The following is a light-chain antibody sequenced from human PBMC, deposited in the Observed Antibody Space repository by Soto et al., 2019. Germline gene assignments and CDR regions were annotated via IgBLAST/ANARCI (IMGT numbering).Light chain of an antibody. J-gene: IGLJ1*01. CDR2: DVS. V-gene: IGLV2-11*01. CDR3: CSYAGSYTYV. Sequence: QSALTQVRSVSGSPGQSVTISCTGTSSDVGSYNYVSWYQQHPGKAPKLMIYDVSKRPSGVPDRFSGSKSGNTASLTISGLQAEDEADYYCCSYAGSYTYVFGTGTKVTVL. CDR1: SSDVGSYNY.